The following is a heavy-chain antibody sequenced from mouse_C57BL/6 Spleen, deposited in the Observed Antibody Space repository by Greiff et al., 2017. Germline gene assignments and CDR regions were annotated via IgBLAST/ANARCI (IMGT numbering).Heavy chain of an antibody. V-gene: IGHV1-80*01. J-gene: IGHJ4*01. CDR3: ARSHYYGSSYGYAMDY. Sequence: VKLMESGAELVKPGASVKISCKASGYAFSSYWMNWVKQRPGKGLEWIGQIYPGDGDTNYNGKFKGKATLTADKSSSTAYMQLSSLTSEDSAVYFCARSHYYGSSYGYAMDYWGQGTSVTVSS. D-gene: IGHD1-1*01. CDR1: GYAFSSYW. CDR2: IYPGDGDT.